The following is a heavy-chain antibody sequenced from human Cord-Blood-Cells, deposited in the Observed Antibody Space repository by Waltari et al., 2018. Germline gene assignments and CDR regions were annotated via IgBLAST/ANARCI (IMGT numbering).Heavy chain of an antibody. D-gene: IGHD2-2*02. CDR3: AGSYCSSTSCYTGDGMDV. CDR1: GGSFSGYY. V-gene: IGHV4-34*01. J-gene: IGHJ6*02. Sequence: QVQLQQWGAGLLKPSETLSLTCAVYGGSFSGYYWSWIRQPPGKGLEWIGEINHSGSTNYNPSLKSRVTISVDTSKNQVSLKLSSVTAADTAVYYCAGSYCSSTSCYTGDGMDVWGQGTTVTVSS. CDR2: INHSGST.